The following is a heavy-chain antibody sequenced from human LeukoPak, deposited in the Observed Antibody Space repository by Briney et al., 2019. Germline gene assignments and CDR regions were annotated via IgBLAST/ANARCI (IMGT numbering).Heavy chain of an antibody. CDR1: GFTFTSSA. Sequence: SVKVSCKASGFTFTSSAVQWVRQARGQRLEWIGWIVVGSGNTDYAQKFQERVTITRDMSTSTAYMELSSLRSEDTAVYYCAAERYYDFWSGNYYFDYWGQGTLVTVSS. V-gene: IGHV1-58*01. D-gene: IGHD3-3*01. CDR2: IVVGSGNT. CDR3: AAERYYDFWSGNYYFDY. J-gene: IGHJ4*02.